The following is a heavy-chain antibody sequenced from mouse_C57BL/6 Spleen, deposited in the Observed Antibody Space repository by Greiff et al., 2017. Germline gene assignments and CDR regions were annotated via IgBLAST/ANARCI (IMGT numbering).Heavy chain of an antibody. J-gene: IGHJ2*01. CDR1: GYSIPSDY. V-gene: IGHV3-8*01. CDR2: ISYSGST. Sequence: EVKLVESEPGLAKPSQTLSLTCSVTGYSIPSDYWNWIRKFPGNKLDYMGYISYSGSTYSNPSLKSRISITRDTSKNQYYLQLNSVTTEDTATYYCARDSSGAFDYWGQGTTLTVSS. CDR3: ARDSSGAFDY. D-gene: IGHD3-2*02.